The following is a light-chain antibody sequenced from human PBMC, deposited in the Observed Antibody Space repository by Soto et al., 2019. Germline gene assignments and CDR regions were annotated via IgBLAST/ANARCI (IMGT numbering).Light chain of an antibody. J-gene: IGKJ3*01. CDR3: QQSYSTPLT. CDR2: AAS. Sequence: DIQMTQSPSSLSASVGDRVTITCRASQSISSYLNWYQQKPGKAPKLLIYAASSLQSGVPSRFSGIGSGTDFTLTISSLQPEDFATYYCQQSYSTPLTVGPGTKVDIK. CDR1: QSISSY. V-gene: IGKV1-39*01.